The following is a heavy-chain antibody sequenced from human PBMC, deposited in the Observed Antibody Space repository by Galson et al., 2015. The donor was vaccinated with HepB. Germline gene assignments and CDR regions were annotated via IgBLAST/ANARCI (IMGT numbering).Heavy chain of an antibody. CDR1: GGSISSGGYS. D-gene: IGHD5-18*01. CDR2: IYYSGST. Sequence: TLSLTCAVSGGSISSGGYSWSWIRQPPGKGLEWIGYIYYSGSTYYNPSLKSRVTISVDTSKNQFSLKLSSVTAADTAVYYCARGWTAMVLFDYWGQGTLVTVSS. CDR3: ARGWTAMVLFDY. J-gene: IGHJ4*02. V-gene: IGHV4-30-4*07.